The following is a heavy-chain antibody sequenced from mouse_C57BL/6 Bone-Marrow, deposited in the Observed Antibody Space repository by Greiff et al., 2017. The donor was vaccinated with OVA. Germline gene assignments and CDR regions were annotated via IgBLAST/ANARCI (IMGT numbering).Heavy chain of an antibody. CDR3: ARRDGSSYYAMDY. J-gene: IGHJ4*01. D-gene: IGHD1-1*01. Sequence: QVQLQQPGAELVKPGASVKMSCKASGYTFTSYWITWVKQRPGQGLEWIGDIYPGSGSTNYNEKFKSKATLTVDTSSSTAYMQLSSLTSEDSAVYDCARRDGSSYYAMDYWGQGTSVTVSS. CDR1: GYTFTSYW. V-gene: IGHV1-55*01. CDR2: IYPGSGST.